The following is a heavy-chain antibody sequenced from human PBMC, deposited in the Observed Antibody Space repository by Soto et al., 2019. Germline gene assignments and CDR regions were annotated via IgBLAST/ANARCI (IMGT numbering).Heavy chain of an antibody. D-gene: IGHD3-9*01. Sequence: ASVKVSCKASGYTFTSYGSSWVRQATGQGLEWMGWMNPNSGNTGYAQKFQGRVTMTRNTSISTAYMELSSLRSEDTAVYYCARLRYFDWLPNWFDPWGQGTLVTVSS. CDR3: ARLRYFDWLPNWFDP. CDR2: MNPNSGNT. V-gene: IGHV1-8*02. CDR1: GYTFTSYG. J-gene: IGHJ5*02.